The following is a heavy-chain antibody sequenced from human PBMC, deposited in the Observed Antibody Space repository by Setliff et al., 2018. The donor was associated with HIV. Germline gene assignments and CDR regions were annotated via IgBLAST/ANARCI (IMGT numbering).Heavy chain of an antibody. Sequence: GGSLRLSCVASGFTFSSFGMHWVRQAPGKGLEWVAAISYDGSNKYYADSVKGRFTISRGNAKNSLYLQMNSLRAEDTAVYYCARDDPPREDSSSPVLFYSGMDVWGHGTPVTVSS. V-gene: IGHV3-30*03. J-gene: IGHJ6*02. CDR3: ARDDPPREDSSSPVLFYSGMDV. D-gene: IGHD6-6*01. CDR1: GFTFSSFG. CDR2: ISYDGSNK.